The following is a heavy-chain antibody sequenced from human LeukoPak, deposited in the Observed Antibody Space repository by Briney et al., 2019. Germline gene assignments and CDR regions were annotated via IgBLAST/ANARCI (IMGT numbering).Heavy chain of an antibody. CDR3: ARSSSVTIPGYYFDY. J-gene: IGHJ4*02. Sequence: GGSLRLSCAASGFTFSSYEMNWVRQAPGKGLEWVSYISSSGSTIYYADSVKGRFTISRDNAKNTLYLQMNSLRAEDTAVYYCARSSSVTIPGYYFDYWGQGTLVTVSS. V-gene: IGHV3-48*03. D-gene: IGHD2-21*01. CDR2: ISSSGSTI. CDR1: GFTFSSYE.